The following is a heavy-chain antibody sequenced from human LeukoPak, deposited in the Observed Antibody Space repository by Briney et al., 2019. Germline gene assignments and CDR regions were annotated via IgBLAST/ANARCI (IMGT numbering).Heavy chain of an antibody. CDR2: INIGGTTT. CDR1: GFTFNDYY. J-gene: IGHJ5*02. Sequence: GGSLLLSCAAGGFTFNDYYMCWSRQAGGKGLECLSYINIGGTTTHYADSVKGRFTISRDNAKKSLYLEMNNLRAEDTAVYYCATDGAGFDTWGQGVLVTVSS. V-gene: IGHV3-11*01. CDR3: ATDGAGFDT.